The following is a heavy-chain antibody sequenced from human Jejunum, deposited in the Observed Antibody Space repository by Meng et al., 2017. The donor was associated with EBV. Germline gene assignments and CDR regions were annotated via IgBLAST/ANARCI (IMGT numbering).Heavy chain of an antibody. Sequence: EVVVVGSGGGVPAAGGTLSLACAASAFTVSSVYMSWVRPAPGMGLEWVTVISTGGSIFYADSVKGRFTISRDNSKNTLYLQMNSLGAEDTAVYYCARHRDVDYHLHYWGQGSLVTVSS. V-gene: IGHV3-53*01. CDR3: ARHRDVDYHLHY. CDR1: AFTVSSVY. CDR2: ISTGGSI. J-gene: IGHJ4*02. D-gene: IGHD4-17*01.